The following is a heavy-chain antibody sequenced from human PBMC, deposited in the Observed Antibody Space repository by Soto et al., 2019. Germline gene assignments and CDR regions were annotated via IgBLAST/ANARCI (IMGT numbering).Heavy chain of an antibody. V-gene: IGHV1-18*01. CDR3: ARDRRSRIGVVTGATYFDY. CDR2: ISAYNGNT. CDR1: GYTFTSYG. D-gene: IGHD2-2*01. J-gene: IGHJ4*02. Sequence: ASVKVSCKASGYTFTSYGISWVRQAPGQGLEWMGWISAYNGNTNYAQKLQGRVTMTTDTSTSTAYMELRSLRSDDTAVYYCARDRRSRIGVVTGATYFDYWGQGTLVTVSS.